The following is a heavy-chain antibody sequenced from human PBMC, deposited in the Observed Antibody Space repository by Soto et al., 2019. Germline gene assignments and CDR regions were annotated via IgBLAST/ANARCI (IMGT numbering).Heavy chain of an antibody. CDR3: AKVAGGLGYFDL. CDR2: ISASGGNI. V-gene: IGHV3-23*01. CDR1: GFIFSDHA. Sequence: EVQLLESGGGLARPGGSLRLSCVASGFIFSDHAMTWVRQAPGKGLEWVATISASGGNIEYTDSLKGRFTISRDNSKNTLYLQLNGLTADDTAVHYCAKVAGGLGYFDLWGRGTLVTVSS. D-gene: IGHD3-16*01. J-gene: IGHJ2*01.